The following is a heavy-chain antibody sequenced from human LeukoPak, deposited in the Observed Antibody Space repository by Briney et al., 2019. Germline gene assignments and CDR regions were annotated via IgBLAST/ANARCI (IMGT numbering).Heavy chain of an antibody. CDR1: GYTFTSYG. D-gene: IGHD4-17*01. Sequence: GASVKVSCKASGYTFTSYGISWVRQAPGQGLEWMGWISAYNGNTNYAQKLQGRVTMTTDTSTSTTYMEPRSLRSDDTAVYYCARAFYYGDYYYYYYMDVWGKGTTVTASS. CDR2: ISAYNGNT. V-gene: IGHV1-18*01. J-gene: IGHJ6*03. CDR3: ARAFYYGDYYYYYYMDV.